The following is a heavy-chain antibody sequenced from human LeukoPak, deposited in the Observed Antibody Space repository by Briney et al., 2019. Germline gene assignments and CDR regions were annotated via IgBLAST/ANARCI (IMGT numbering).Heavy chain of an antibody. CDR2: IIPIFGTA. J-gene: IGHJ4*02. D-gene: IGHD3-22*01. Sequence: GASVKASCKASGGTFSSYAISWVRQAPGQGLEWRGGIIPIFGTANYAQKFQGRVTITADESTSTAYKELSSRRSEDTAVYYCARERWGGGGYYDSSGPEGALFDYWGQGTLVTVSS. CDR3: ARERWGGGGYYDSSGPEGALFDY. CDR1: GGTFSSYA. V-gene: IGHV1-69*01.